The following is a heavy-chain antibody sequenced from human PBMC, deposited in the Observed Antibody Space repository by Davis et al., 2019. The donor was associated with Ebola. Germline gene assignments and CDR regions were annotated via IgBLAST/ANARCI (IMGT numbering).Heavy chain of an antibody. CDR3: ASGLIPPRGLGVLWFKEEYNWFDP. CDR1: GGTFSSYS. Sequence: ASVKVSCKASGGTFSSYSISWVRQAPGQGLEWMGWSSAYNGNTNYAQNLQGRVTMTRDTSTSTDYMELMSLRSEDTAVYYCASGLIPPRGLGVLWFKEEYNWFDPWGQGTLVTVSS. D-gene: IGHD3-10*01. J-gene: IGHJ5*02. V-gene: IGHV1-18*01. CDR2: SSAYNGNT.